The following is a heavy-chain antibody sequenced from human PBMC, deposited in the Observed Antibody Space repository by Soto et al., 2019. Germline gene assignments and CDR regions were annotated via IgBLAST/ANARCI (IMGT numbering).Heavy chain of an antibody. CDR3: AHRLRLDYGDYGFDY. J-gene: IGHJ4*02. V-gene: IGHV2-5*02. CDR1: RFSLSTSGVD. CDR2: IYWAHDK. D-gene: IGHD4-17*01. Sequence: QITLKESGPTLVKPTQTLTLTCTFSRFSLSTSGVDVGWIRQPPGKALEWLALIYWAHDKRYSPSLKSRLTITKDNSKKQVVLTMANVAPVDTATYYCAHRLRLDYGDYGFDYWGQGTLVTVSS.